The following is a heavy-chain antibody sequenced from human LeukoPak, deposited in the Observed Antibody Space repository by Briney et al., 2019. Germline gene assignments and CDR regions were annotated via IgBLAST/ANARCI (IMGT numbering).Heavy chain of an antibody. CDR3: AMYYYDSSGYYYEDY. CDR2: INNSGST. V-gene: IGHV4-34*01. Sequence: SETLSLTCAAYGGSFSGYYWSWIRQPPGKGLVWIGEINNSGSTYYNPSLKSRVTISVEMSKNQFSLKLSSVTAADTAVYYCAMYYYDSSGYYYEDYWGQGTLVTVSS. J-gene: IGHJ4*02. CDR1: GGSFSGYY. D-gene: IGHD3-22*01.